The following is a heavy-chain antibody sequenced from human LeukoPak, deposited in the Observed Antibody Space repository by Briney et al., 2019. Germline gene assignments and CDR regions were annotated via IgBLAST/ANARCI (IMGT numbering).Heavy chain of an antibody. CDR2: IGAAGDT. J-gene: IGHJ4*02. D-gene: IGHD5-12*01. V-gene: IGHV3-13*04. Sequence: GGSLRLSCVASGFTFRNYDMHWVRQATGKGLEWVSGIGAAGDTYYPGSVKGRFTISRENANNSLYLQMNSLRAEDTAVYYCARGPYLAIDYWGQGTLVAVSS. CDR1: GFTFRNYD. CDR3: ARGPYLAIDY.